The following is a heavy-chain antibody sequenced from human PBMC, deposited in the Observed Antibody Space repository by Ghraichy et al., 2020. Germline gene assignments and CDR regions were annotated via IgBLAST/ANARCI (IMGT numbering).Heavy chain of an antibody. CDR3: AGQGGNSEN. D-gene: IGHD4-23*01. V-gene: IGHV3-53*01. CDR2: IFSGSST. J-gene: IGHJ4*02. CDR1: GFTVSSNS. Sequence: GALRLSCAVSGFTVSSNSMTCVRQAPGKGLEWVSVIFSGSSTRYADSVKGRFTISRDNSKNTLYLQMNNLRAEDTAVYYCAGQGGNSENWGQGTLVTVSS.